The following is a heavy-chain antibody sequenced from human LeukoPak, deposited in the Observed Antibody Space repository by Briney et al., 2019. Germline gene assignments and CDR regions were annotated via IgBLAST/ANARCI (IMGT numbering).Heavy chain of an antibody. CDR3: AKSPGYAVVPAAMYFDY. D-gene: IGHD2-2*01. V-gene: IGHV3-23*01. Sequence: GGSLRLSCAASGFTFSSYAMSWVRQAPGKGLEWVSAISGSGGSTYYADSVKGRFTISRDNSKNTLYLQMNSLRAEDTAVYYCAKSPGYAVVPAAMYFDYWGQGALVTVSS. CDR1: GFTFSSYA. CDR2: ISGSGGST. J-gene: IGHJ4*02.